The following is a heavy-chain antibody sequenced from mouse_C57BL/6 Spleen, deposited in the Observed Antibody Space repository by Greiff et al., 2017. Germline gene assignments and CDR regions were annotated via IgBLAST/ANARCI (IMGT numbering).Heavy chain of an antibody. D-gene: IGHD4-1*01. CDR3: ARSLGRAMDY. Sequence: QVQLQQSGPELVKPGASVKISCKASGYAFSSSWMNWVKQRPGKGLEWIGRIYPGDGDTNYNGKFKGKATLTADKSSSTAYMQLSSLTSEDSAVYFCARSLGRAMDYWGQGTSVTVSS. CDR1: GYAFSSSW. J-gene: IGHJ4*01. V-gene: IGHV1-82*01. CDR2: IYPGDGDT.